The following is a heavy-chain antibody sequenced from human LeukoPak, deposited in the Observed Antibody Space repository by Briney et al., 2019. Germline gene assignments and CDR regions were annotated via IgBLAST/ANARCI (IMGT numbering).Heavy chain of an antibody. CDR1: GYTFTSYG. V-gene: IGHV1-69*05. CDR3: ARDHKNLLPGGYYYYYMDV. Sequence: GASVKVSCKASGYTFTSYGINWVRQAPGQGLEWMGGIIPIFGTANYAQKFQGRVTITTDESTSTAYMELSSLRSEDTAVYYCARDHKNLLPGGYYYYYMDVWGKGTTVTVSS. J-gene: IGHJ6*03. CDR2: IIPIFGTA. D-gene: IGHD2-15*01.